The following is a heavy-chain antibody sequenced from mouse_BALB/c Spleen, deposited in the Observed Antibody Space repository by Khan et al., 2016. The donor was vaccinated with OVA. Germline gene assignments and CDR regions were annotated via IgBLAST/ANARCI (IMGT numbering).Heavy chain of an antibody. D-gene: IGHD2-3*01. CDR1: GYTFTSYW. CDR3: ASYDGYYYYAMDY. Sequence: QVQLKESGAELAKPGASVKMSCKASGYTFTSYWMHWVKQRPGQGLEWIGYINPSTGYTEYNQKFKDKATLTADTSSSTAYMQLSSLTSEDSAVYYCASYDGYYYYAMDYWGQGTSVTVSS. V-gene: IGHV1-7*01. J-gene: IGHJ4*01. CDR2: INPSTGYT.